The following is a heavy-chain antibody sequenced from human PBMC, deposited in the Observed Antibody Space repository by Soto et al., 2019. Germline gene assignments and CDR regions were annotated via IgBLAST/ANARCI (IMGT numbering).Heavy chain of an antibody. CDR1: GFTFSNYW. CDR2: IIKDGSEK. J-gene: IGHJ4*02. CDR3: VRDWGGLGL. V-gene: IGHV3-7*03. Sequence: GGSLRLSWAASGFTFSNYWMTWVRQAPGKGLEWVANIIKDGSEKSYVDSVKGRFTISRDNAKNSLYLDMKSLRVEDTAVYYCVRDWGGLGLWGQGTLVTVSS. D-gene: IGHD3-10*01.